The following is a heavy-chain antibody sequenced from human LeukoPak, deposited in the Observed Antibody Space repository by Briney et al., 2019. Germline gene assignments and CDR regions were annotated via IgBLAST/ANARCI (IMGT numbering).Heavy chain of an antibody. CDR2: INHSGST. CDR1: GGSISSYY. Sequence: AETLSLTCTVSGGSISSYYWSWIRQPPGKGLEWIGEINHSGSTNYNPSLKSRVTISVDTSKNQFSLKLSSVTAADTAVYYCARGPHTARDYWGQGTLVTVSS. V-gene: IGHV4-34*01. D-gene: IGHD5-18*01. CDR3: ARGPHTARDY. J-gene: IGHJ4*02.